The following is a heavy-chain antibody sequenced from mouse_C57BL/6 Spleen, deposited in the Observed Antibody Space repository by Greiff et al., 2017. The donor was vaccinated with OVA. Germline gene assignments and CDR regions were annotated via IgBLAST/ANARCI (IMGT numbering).Heavy chain of an antibody. CDR1: GFSFNTYA. V-gene: IGHV10-1*01. CDR3: VRASGTLFAY. Sequence: EVKLVESGGGLVQPKGSLKLSCAASGFSFNTYAMNWVRQAPGKGLEWVARIRSKSNNYATYYADSVKDRFTISRDDSESMLYLQMNNLKTEDTAMYYCVRASGTLFAYWGQGTLVTVSA. D-gene: IGHD4-1*01. J-gene: IGHJ3*01. CDR2: IRSKSNNYAT.